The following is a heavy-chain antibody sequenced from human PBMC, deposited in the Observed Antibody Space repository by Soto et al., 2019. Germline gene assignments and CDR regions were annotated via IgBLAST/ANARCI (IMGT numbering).Heavy chain of an antibody. J-gene: IGHJ5*02. CDR1: GGSFSGYY. D-gene: IGHD3-10*01. Sequence: QVQLQQWGAGLLKPSETLSLSCAVYGGSFSGYYWSWIRQPPGKGLEWIGEIERGGSTNYNPSLKSRVTISVDTSKNQFSLKLSSVTAADTAVYYCARGYGSGSYYDVPWGQGTLVTVSS. V-gene: IGHV4-34*01. CDR2: IERGGST. CDR3: ARGYGSGSYYDVP.